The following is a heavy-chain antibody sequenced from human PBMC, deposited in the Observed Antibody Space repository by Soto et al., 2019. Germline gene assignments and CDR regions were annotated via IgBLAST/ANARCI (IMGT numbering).Heavy chain of an antibody. V-gene: IGHV4-31*03. CDR1: GGSISSGGYY. CDR3: ARSRRSGGKKFPFDY. J-gene: IGHJ4*02. CDR2: IYYSGST. Sequence: QVQLQESGPGLVKPSQTLSLTCTVSGGSISSGGYYWSWIRQHPGKGLEWIGYIYYSGSTYYNPSLKSRVTISVDTSKNQFSLKLSSVTAADTAVYYCARSRRSGGKKFPFDYWGQPTLVTVSS.